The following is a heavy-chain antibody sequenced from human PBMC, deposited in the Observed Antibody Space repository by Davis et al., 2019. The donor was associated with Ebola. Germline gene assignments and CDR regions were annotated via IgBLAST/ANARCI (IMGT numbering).Heavy chain of an antibody. D-gene: IGHD3-10*01. Sequence: SETLSLTCTVSGGSVSSYYWSWIRQSPGKGLEWIGYIYYSGTTSYNPSLKSRVTISVDTSKNQFSLKLSSVTAADTAVYYCARDELRYYYGSGVYYYYGMDVWGQGTTVTVSS. J-gene: IGHJ6*02. CDR3: ARDELRYYYGSGVYYYYGMDV. V-gene: IGHV4-59*02. CDR2: IYYSGTT. CDR1: GGSVSSYY.